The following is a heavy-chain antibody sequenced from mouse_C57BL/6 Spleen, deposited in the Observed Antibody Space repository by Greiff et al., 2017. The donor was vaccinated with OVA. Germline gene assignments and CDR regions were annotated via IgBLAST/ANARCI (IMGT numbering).Heavy chain of an antibody. D-gene: IGHD2-5*01. J-gene: IGHJ4*01. V-gene: IGHV1-82*01. CDR3: ARAYYSNYDAMDY. CDR1: GYAFSSSW. Sequence: VQLQQSGPELVKPGASVKISCKASGYAFSSSWMNWVKQRPGKGLEWIGRIYPGDGDTNYNGKFKGKATLTADKSSSTAYMQLSSLTSEDSAVYCCARAYYSNYDAMDYWGQGTSVTVSS. CDR2: IYPGDGDT.